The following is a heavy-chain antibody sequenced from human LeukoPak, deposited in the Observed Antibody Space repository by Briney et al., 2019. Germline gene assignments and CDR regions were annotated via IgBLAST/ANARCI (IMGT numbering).Heavy chain of an antibody. Sequence: GESLKISCKGSGYSFTGYWIGWVRQMPGKGLEWMGIIYPGDSDTRYSPSFQGQVTISADKSISTAYLQWSSLKASDTVMYYCASPNAYDSSGYYAFGYWGQGTLVTVSS. J-gene: IGHJ4*02. CDR2: IYPGDSDT. CDR1: GYSFTGYW. CDR3: ASPNAYDSSGYYAFGY. V-gene: IGHV5-51*01. D-gene: IGHD3-22*01.